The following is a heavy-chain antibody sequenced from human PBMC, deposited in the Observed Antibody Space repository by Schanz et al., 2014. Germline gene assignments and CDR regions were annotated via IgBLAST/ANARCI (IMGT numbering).Heavy chain of an antibody. D-gene: IGHD1-1*01. CDR1: GVSISSGGHS. Sequence: QVQLQESGPGLVKPSQTLSLTCAVSGVSISSGGHSWNWIRQPPGKGLEWIGYIYDTGSTYYNPSQKGRVTISEDTPKTQSSLTLSSVTAADTAVYYCARHTYFNCYFDYWGPGTLATVSS. V-gene: IGHV4-30-4*07. CDR3: ARHTYFNCYFDY. J-gene: IGHJ4*02. CDR2: IYDTGST.